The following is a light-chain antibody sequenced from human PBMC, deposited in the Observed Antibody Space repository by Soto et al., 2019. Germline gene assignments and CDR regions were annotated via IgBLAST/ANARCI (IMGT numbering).Light chain of an antibody. Sequence: EIVWTQSPATLSLSPGERATLSCRASQSVSTYLAWYQQKPGQAPRLLIYDASNRATGTPARFSGSGSGTDFTLTISSLESEDFAVYYCQQRSNWPRTFGQGTKLEIK. J-gene: IGKJ2*01. CDR1: QSVSTY. V-gene: IGKV3-11*01. CDR3: QQRSNWPRT. CDR2: DAS.